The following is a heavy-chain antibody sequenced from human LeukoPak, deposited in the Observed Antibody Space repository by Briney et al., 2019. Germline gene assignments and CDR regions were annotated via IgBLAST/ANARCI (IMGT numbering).Heavy chain of an antibody. CDR1: GGSFSGYY. J-gene: IGHJ6*02. Sequence: SETLSLTRAVYGGSFSGYYWSWIRQPPEKDQEWIGEINHSGSTNYNPSLKSRVTISIDTSKNQFSLKQSSVTAADTAVYYCAIGLGYYGSGSYSTAGSAYYYYYGMDVWGQGTTVTVSS. D-gene: IGHD3-10*01. CDR3: AIGLGYYGSGSYSTAGSAYYYYYGMDV. CDR2: INHSGST. V-gene: IGHV4-34*01.